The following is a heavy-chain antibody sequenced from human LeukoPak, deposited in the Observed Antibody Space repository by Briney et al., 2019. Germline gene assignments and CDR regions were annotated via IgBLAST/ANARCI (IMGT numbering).Heavy chain of an antibody. V-gene: IGHV3-23*01. CDR3: AKDTGAWPEAFDI. CDR1: GFTFSRYA. D-gene: IGHD1-14*01. J-gene: IGHJ3*02. CDR2: INSGGGST. Sequence: PGGSLRLSCAASGFTFSRYAMSWVRQAPGKGLEWVSTINSGGGSTYYAHSVKGRFSIPRDKSKSTVYLQMNRLRAEDTAVYYCAKDTGAWPEAFDIWGQGTMVTVSS.